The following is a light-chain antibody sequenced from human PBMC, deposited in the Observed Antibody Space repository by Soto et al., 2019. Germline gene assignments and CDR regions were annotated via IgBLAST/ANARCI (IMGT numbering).Light chain of an antibody. CDR1: QDIRKY. J-gene: IGKJ5*01. CDR2: DAS. Sequence: DIQMTQSPSSLSASVGDGVTITCQPRQDIRKYLNWYQQTPGKAPKLXIYDASNLETGVLSRFSGSGAGTDCTCTISSLQPEDIATDYCQQYDNHPLTFCQGTRLEIK. V-gene: IGKV1-33*01. CDR3: QQYDNHPLT.